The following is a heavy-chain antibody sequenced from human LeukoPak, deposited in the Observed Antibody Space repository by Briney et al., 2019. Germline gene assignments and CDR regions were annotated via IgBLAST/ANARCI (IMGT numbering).Heavy chain of an antibody. D-gene: IGHD3-10*01. J-gene: IGHJ4*02. CDR3: ARDQGGAPMVRGVDY. CDR2: ISAYNGNT. CDR1: GYTFTSYG. V-gene: IGHV1-18*01. Sequence: GASVKVSCKASGYTFTSYGISWVRQAPGQGLEWMGWISAYNGNTNYAQKLQGRVAMTTDTSTSTAYMELRSLRSDDTAVYYCARDQGGAPMVRGVDYWGQGTLVTVSS.